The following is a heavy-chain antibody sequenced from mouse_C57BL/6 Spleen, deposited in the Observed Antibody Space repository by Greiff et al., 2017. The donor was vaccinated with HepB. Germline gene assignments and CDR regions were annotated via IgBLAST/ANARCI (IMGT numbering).Heavy chain of an antibody. CDR2: IDPSDSYT. V-gene: IGHV1-59*01. J-gene: IGHJ3*01. CDR3: ASNSNYVAY. Sequence: QVQLKQPGAELVRPGTSVKLSCKASGYTFTSYWMHWVKQRPGQGLEWIGVIDPSDSYTNYNQKFKGKATLTVDTSSSTAYMQLSSLTSEDSAVYYCASNSNYVAYWGQGTLVTVSA. CDR1: GYTFTSYW. D-gene: IGHD2-5*01.